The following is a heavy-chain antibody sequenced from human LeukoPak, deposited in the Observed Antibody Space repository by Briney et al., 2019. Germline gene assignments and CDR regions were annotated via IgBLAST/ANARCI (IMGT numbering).Heavy chain of an antibody. Sequence: SETLSLTCTVSGYSISSGYYWSWIRQPAGKGLEWIGRIYTSGSTNYNPSLKSRATMSVDTSKNQFSLKLSSVTAADTAVYYCVSGWGLWGGEYWGQGTLVTVSS. J-gene: IGHJ4*02. CDR1: GYSISSGYY. V-gene: IGHV4-4*07. CDR2: IYTSGST. D-gene: IGHD3-16*01. CDR3: VSGWGLWGGEY.